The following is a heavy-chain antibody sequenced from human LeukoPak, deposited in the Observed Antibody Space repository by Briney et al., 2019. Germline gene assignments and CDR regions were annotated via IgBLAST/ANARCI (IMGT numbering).Heavy chain of an antibody. CDR1: GFTFSSYW. V-gene: IGHV3-7*01. CDR2: IKQDGSEK. J-gene: IGHJ4*02. CDR3: AKSLGSPQSFEFDY. Sequence: GGSLRLSCAASGFTFSSYWMSWVRQAPGKGLEWVANIKQDGSEKYYVDSVKGRFTISRDNAKNSLYLQMNGLRAEDTAVYYCAKSLGSPQSFEFDYWGQGTLVTVSS. D-gene: IGHD1-26*01.